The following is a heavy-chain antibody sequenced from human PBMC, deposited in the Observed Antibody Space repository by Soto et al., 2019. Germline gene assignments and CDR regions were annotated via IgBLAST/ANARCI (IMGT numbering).Heavy chain of an antibody. V-gene: IGHV4-4*02. Sequence: QVQLQQSGPGLVEPSGTLSLTCAVSGGSVNSPNWWNWVRQPPETGLEWIGEMHHGGSSNYNPSLKTRLALSVDKSNNELSMNLNSGTAADTAIYYCGRANSSGSPIDSGGQEILVTVSS. J-gene: IGHJ4*02. CDR1: GGSVNSPNW. D-gene: IGHD6-19*01. CDR2: MHHGGSS. CDR3: GRANSSGSPIDS.